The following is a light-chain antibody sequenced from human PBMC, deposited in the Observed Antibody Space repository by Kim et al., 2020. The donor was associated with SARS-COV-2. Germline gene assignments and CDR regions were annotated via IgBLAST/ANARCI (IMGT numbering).Light chain of an antibody. CDR2: GKN. CDR1: SLRSYY. J-gene: IGLJ2*01. V-gene: IGLV3-19*01. CDR3: NSRDSSGNHLRV. Sequence: LGQTVRITCQGDSLRSYYASWYQQKPLQAPVLVIYGKNNRPSGIPDRFSGSSSGNTASLTITGAQAEDEADYYCNSRDSSGNHLRVFGGGTQLTVL.